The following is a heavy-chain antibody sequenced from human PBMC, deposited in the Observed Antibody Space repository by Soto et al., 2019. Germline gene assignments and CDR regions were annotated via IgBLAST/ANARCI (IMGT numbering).Heavy chain of an antibody. J-gene: IGHJ6*04. CDR3: ARGYVLRFLEWLAGLDV. Sequence: QVQLQESGPGLVKPSQTLSLTCTVSGGSISSGGYYWRWIRQHPGKGLEGIGYIYYSGSTYYNPSLNSRVTISVDTSKNPFSLKLSSVTAADTAVYYCARGYVLRFLEWLAGLDVWGKGTTVTVSS. D-gene: IGHD3-3*01. CDR2: IYYSGST. V-gene: IGHV4-31*03. CDR1: GGSISSGGYY.